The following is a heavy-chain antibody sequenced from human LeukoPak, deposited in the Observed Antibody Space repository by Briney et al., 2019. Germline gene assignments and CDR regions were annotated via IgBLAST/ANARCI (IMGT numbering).Heavy chain of an antibody. J-gene: IGHJ4*02. CDR3: ARVAMSDSSGYCDY. Sequence: GGSLRLSCAASGFTFSSYAMHWVRQAPGKGLEWVAVIWYDGSNKNYVDPVKGRFTISRDNSKNTLYLQMNSLRDEDTAVYYCARVAMSDSSGYCDYWGQGTLVTVSS. CDR2: IWYDGSNK. D-gene: IGHD3-22*01. CDR1: GFTFSSYA. V-gene: IGHV3-33*01.